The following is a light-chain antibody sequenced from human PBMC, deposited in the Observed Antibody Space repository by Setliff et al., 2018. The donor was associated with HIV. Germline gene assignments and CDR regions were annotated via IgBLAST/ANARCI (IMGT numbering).Light chain of an antibody. V-gene: IGLV1-40*01. CDR1: SSNIGASSA. CDR2: DNS. CDR3: QSYDTSLSGYV. J-gene: IGLJ1*01. Sequence: QSALTQPPSVSGVPGQRVTVSCTGTSSNIGASSAVHWYQQFPGAAPKLVIYDNSNRPSGVPDRFSGSKSGTSASLVIAGLQPEDEADDYCQSYDTSLSGYVFGTGTKVTVL.